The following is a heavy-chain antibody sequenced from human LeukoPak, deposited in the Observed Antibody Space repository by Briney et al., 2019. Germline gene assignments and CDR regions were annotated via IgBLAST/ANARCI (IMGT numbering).Heavy chain of an antibody. V-gene: IGHV4-59*01. CDR1: GGSISSYY. J-gene: IGHJ6*03. Sequence: PSETLSLTCTVSGGSISSYYWSWIRQPPGTGLEWIGYIYYSGSTNYNPSLKSRVTISVDTSKNQFSLKLSSVTAADTAVYYCARGSDYGDHGNYYYYYMDVWGKGTTVTVSS. D-gene: IGHD4-17*01. CDR2: IYYSGST. CDR3: ARGSDYGDHGNYYYYYMDV.